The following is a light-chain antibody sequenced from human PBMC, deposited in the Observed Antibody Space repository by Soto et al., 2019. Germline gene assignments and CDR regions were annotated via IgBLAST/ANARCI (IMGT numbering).Light chain of an antibody. V-gene: IGKV2-30*01. J-gene: IGKJ4*01. CDR1: QSLVYSDGYAY. Sequence: DVVMTQSPLSLPVTLGQPASISCRSSQSLVYSDGYAYLNWFQQRPGQSPRRLIYKASNRDSGVPDRVSGSGSGSDFTLQIDRVEAEDVGIYYCMQGKHWPPTFGRGTRVEIK. CDR2: KAS. CDR3: MQGKHWPPT.